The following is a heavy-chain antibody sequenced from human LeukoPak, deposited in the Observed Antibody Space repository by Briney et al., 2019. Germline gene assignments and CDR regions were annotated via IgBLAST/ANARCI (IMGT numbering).Heavy chain of an antibody. CDR3: ARDRIASGMDY. Sequence: ASVKVSCKASGYTFTSYAMNWVRQAPGQGLEWMGWISAYSGNTNYAQKFQDRVTLTIDTSTSTAYMELRSLRSDDTALFYCARDRIASGMDYWGQGTLVTVSS. V-gene: IGHV1-18*01. CDR2: ISAYSGNT. J-gene: IGHJ4*02. CDR1: GYTFTSYA. D-gene: IGHD6-13*01.